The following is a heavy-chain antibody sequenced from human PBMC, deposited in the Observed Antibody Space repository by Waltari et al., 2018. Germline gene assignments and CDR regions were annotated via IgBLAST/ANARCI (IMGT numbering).Heavy chain of an antibody. CDR3: ASDLGYDWYFDL. CDR2: ISGSGGST. Sequence: EVQLLESGGGLVQPGGSLSLSCAASGFTFSSYAMIWVRQAPGKGLEWVSAISGSGGSTYYADSVKGRFTISRDNSKNTLYLQMNSLRAEDTAVYYCASDLGYDWYFDLWGRGTLVTVSS. J-gene: IGHJ2*01. CDR1: GFTFSSYA. D-gene: IGHD5-12*01. V-gene: IGHV3-23*01.